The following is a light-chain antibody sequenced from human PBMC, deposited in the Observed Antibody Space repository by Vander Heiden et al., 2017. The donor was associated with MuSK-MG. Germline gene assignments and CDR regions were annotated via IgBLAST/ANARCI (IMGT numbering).Light chain of an antibody. Sequence: EIVLTQSPATLSLSPGERATLSCRASQSVSSYLDWYQQKPGQAPRLLIYDASHRATGIPARFSGSGSGTDFTLTISSLEPEDFAVYCCQQRTNWPWTFGQGTKVEI. J-gene: IGKJ1*01. CDR1: QSVSSY. CDR2: DAS. CDR3: QQRTNWPWT. V-gene: IGKV3-11*01.